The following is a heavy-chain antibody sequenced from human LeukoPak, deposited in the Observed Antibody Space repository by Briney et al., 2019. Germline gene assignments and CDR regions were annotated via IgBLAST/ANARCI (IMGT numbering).Heavy chain of an antibody. CDR3: ARGTGTS. D-gene: IGHD3-10*01. CDR1: GFTFSRYS. Sequence: GGSLRLSCAASGFTFSRYSMHWVRQAPGKGLVWVSHIHSDGSSTSYADSVKGRFTISRDNAKNTMYLQMDSLRAGDTAVYYCARGTGTSWGQGTLVTVSS. V-gene: IGHV3-74*01. J-gene: IGHJ5*02. CDR2: IHSDGSST.